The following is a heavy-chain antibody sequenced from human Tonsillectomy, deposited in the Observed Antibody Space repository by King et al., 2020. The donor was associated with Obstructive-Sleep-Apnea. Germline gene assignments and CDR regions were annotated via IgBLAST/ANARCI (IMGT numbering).Heavy chain of an antibody. Sequence: VQLVESGAEVKKPGSSVKVSCKASRGTFSRYAITWVRQAPGQGLEWMGGIIPIFGTTNYAQRFQGRLTITADESTSTAYMELSSLGSEDTAVYYCATRGPMATYYFDYWGQGTLVTVSS. V-gene: IGHV1-69*01. D-gene: IGHD3-16*01. J-gene: IGHJ4*02. CDR2: IIPIFGTT. CDR3: ATRGPMATYYFDY. CDR1: RGTFSRYA.